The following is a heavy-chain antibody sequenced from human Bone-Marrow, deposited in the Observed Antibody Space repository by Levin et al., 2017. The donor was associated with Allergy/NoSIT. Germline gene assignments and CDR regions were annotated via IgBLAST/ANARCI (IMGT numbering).Heavy chain of an antibody. CDR3: ARGYFVVVRPTPGVFDY. Sequence: VASVKVSCAASGFTFSSYSMNWVRQAPGKGLEWVSSISRDGSHIYHADSVKGRFTISRDNAKNSLYLQMDSLRAEDTAVYFCARGYFVVVRPTPGVFDYWGQGTLVTVSS. CDR2: ISRDGSHI. CDR1: GFTFSSYS. V-gene: IGHV3-21*01. J-gene: IGHJ4*02. D-gene: IGHD2-15*01.